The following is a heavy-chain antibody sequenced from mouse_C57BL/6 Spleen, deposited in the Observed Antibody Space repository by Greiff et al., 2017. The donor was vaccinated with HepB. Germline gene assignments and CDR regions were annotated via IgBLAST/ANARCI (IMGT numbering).Heavy chain of an antibody. Sequence: VHLVESGPGLVAPSQSLSITCTVSGFSLTSYAISWVRQPPGNGLEWLGVIWTGGGTNYNSALKSRLSISKDNSKSQVFLKMNSLQTDDTARYYCARQIYYYGSSYDAMDYWGQGTSVTVSS. CDR1: GFSLTSYA. J-gene: IGHJ4*01. CDR2: IWTGGGT. D-gene: IGHD1-1*01. CDR3: ARQIYYYGSSYDAMDY. V-gene: IGHV2-9-1*01.